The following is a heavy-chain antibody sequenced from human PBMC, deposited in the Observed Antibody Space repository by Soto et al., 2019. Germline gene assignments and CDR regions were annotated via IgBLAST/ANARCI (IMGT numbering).Heavy chain of an antibody. CDR3: ARGSGIAAAGNFDP. J-gene: IGHJ5*02. D-gene: IGHD6-13*01. CDR1: GYTFTSYG. Sequence: VASVKVSCKACGYTFTSYGISWVRQAPGQGLEWMGWISAYNGNTNYAQKLQGRVTMTTDTSTSTAYMELRSLRSDDTAVYYCARGSGIAAAGNFDPWGQGTLVTVSS. CDR2: ISAYNGNT. V-gene: IGHV1-18*01.